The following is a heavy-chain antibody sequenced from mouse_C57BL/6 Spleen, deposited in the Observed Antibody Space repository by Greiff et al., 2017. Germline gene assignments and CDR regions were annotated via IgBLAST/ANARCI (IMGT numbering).Heavy chain of an antibody. CDR1: GYTFTDYE. CDR2: IDPETGGT. CDR3: TRDLFY. V-gene: IGHV1-15*01. Sequence: VQLQQSGAELVRPGASVTLSCKASGYTFTDYEMHWVKQTPVHGLEWIGAIDPETGGTAYNQKFKGKAILTADKSSRTAYMELRSLTSEDSAVYYCTRDLFYWGQGTTLTVSS. J-gene: IGHJ2*01.